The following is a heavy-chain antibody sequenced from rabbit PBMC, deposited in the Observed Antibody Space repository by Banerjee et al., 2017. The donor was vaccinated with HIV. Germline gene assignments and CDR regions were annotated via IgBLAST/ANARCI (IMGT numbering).Heavy chain of an antibody. D-gene: IGHD3-1*01. Sequence: QEQLVESGGGLVQPGGSLKLSCTVSGFDISKYGVTWVRQAPGKGLEWIGYIDPVFGSTHYASWVNGRFTISSHNAQNTLYLQLNSLTAADTATYFCVRDTWHFKLWGQGTLVTVS. V-gene: IGHV1S47*01. J-gene: IGHJ4*01. CDR1: GFDISKYG. CDR2: IDPVFGST. CDR3: VRDTWHFKL.